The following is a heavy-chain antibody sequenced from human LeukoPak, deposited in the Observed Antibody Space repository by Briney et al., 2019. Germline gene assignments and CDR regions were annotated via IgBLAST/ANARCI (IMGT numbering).Heavy chain of an antibody. Sequence: SETLSLTCTVSGGSISSYYWSWIRQPPGKGLEWIGYIYYSGSTNCNPSLKSRVTISVDTSKNQFSLKLSSVTAADTAVYYCARGVTSGWELLYYFDYWGQGTLITVSS. CDR2: IYYSGST. J-gene: IGHJ4*02. D-gene: IGHD1-26*01. CDR3: ARGVTSGWELLYYFDY. CDR1: GGSISSYY. V-gene: IGHV4-59*01.